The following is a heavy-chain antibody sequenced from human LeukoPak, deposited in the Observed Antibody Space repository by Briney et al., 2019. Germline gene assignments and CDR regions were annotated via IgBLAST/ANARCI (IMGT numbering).Heavy chain of an antibody. Sequence: SETLSLTCTVSGGSISSYYWSWIRQPPGKGLEWIGYIYYSGSTSYNPSLKSRVTISVDTSKNQFSLKLSSVTAADTAVYYCARDSGSYSVDYWGQGTLVTVSS. V-gene: IGHV4-59*01. D-gene: IGHD1-26*01. J-gene: IGHJ4*02. CDR1: GGSISSYY. CDR3: ARDSGSYSVDY. CDR2: IYYSGST.